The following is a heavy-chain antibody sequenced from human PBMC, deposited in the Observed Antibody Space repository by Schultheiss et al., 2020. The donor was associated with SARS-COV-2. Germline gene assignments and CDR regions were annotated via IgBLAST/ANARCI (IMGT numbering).Heavy chain of an antibody. CDR1: GYTFTGYY. V-gene: IGHV1-2*02. J-gene: IGHJ4*02. Sequence: ASVKVSCKASGYTFTGYYIHWVRQAPGQGLEWMGWINPNSGGTNYAQKFQGRVTMTRDTSISTAYMELSRLRSDDTAVYYCARGSFEYPPTYYFDYWGQGTLVTVSS. D-gene: IGHD2/OR15-2a*01. CDR2: INPNSGGT. CDR3: ARGSFEYPPTYYFDY.